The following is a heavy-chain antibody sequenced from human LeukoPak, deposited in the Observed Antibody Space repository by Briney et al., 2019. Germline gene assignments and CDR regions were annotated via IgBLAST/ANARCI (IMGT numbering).Heavy chain of an antibody. CDR3: AQSRVGVLEYYYYMDV. J-gene: IGHJ6*03. CDR2: IKQDGTEK. CDR1: GFTFTTYW. V-gene: IGHV3-7*03. Sequence: GGSLRLSCAASGFTFTTYWMSWVRQAPGKGLEWVANIKQDGTEKYYVDSVKGRFTISRDNSKNTLYLQMNSLRAEDTAVYYCAQSRVGVLEYYYYMDVWGKGTTVTVSS. D-gene: IGHD1-26*01.